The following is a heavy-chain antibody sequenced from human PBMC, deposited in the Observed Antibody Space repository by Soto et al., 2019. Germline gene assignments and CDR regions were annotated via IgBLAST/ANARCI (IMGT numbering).Heavy chain of an antibody. Sequence: PGGSLRLSCAASGFTFSSYAMNWVRQAPGKGLEWVGFIRSKAYGGTTEYAASVKGRFTISRDDSKSIAYLQMNSLKTEDTAVYYCTRDRVPYYDSSGYYWGQGTMVTVSS. V-gene: IGHV3-49*04. CDR2: IRSKAYGGTT. CDR1: GFTFSSYA. J-gene: IGHJ3*01. D-gene: IGHD3-22*01. CDR3: TRDRVPYYDSSGYY.